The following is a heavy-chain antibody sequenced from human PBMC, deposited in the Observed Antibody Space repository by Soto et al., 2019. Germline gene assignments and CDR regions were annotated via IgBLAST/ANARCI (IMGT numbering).Heavy chain of an antibody. CDR1: GGSISSSSYY. CDR3: ARRPGCSGGSCYNLFDY. J-gene: IGHJ4*02. V-gene: IGHV4-39*01. D-gene: IGHD2-15*01. Sequence: QLQLQESGPGLVKPSETLSLTCTVSGGSISSSSYYWGWIRQPPGKGLEWIGSIYYSGSTYYNPSLKSRITISVDTSKNQFSRKLSSVTAAYTAVYYCARRPGCSGGSCYNLFDYMRQGTLITVSS. CDR2: IYYSGST.